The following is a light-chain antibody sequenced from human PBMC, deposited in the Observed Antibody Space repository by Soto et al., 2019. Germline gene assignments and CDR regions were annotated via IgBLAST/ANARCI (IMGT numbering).Light chain of an antibody. CDR3: QQRHMWPIT. V-gene: IGKV3-11*01. Sequence: EVVLTQSPATLSLSPGEGATVSCRASENVRTFVDWYQQKPGQAPRLLIYDAYNRATGIPPRFSGSGSGTDFTLTISSLEPEDSAVYYCQQRHMWPITFGQGTRLEIK. J-gene: IGKJ5*01. CDR2: DAY. CDR1: ENVRTF.